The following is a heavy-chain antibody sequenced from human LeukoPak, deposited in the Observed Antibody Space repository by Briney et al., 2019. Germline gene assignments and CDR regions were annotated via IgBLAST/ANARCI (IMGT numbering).Heavy chain of an antibody. J-gene: IGHJ6*03. CDR3: ARDGRFLVYGGEYYYYYYMDV. CDR2: INPNSGGT. CDR1: GYTFTGYY. V-gene: IGHV1-2*02. Sequence: ASVKVSCKASGYTFTGYYMHWVRQAPGQGLEWMGWINPNSGGTNYAQKFQGRVTMTRDTSISTAYMELSRLRSDDTAVYYCARDGRFLVYGGEYYYYYYMDVWGKGTTVTVSS. D-gene: IGHD3-3*01.